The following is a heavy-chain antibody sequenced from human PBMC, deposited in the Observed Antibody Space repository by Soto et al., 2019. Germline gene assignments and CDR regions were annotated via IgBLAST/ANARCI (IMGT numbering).Heavy chain of an antibody. Sequence: NPSETLSLTCTVSGGSISSGDYYWSWIRQPPGKGLEWIGYIYYSGSTYYNPSLKSRVTISVDTSKNQFSLKLSSVTAADTAVYYCARDQRDYAAYYYGMDVWGQGTTVTVSS. D-gene: IGHD4-17*01. V-gene: IGHV4-30-4*01. CDR1: GGSISSGDYY. J-gene: IGHJ6*02. CDR3: ARDQRDYAAYYYGMDV. CDR2: IYYSGST.